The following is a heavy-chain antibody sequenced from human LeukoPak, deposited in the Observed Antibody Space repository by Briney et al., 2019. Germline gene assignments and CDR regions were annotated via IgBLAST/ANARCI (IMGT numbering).Heavy chain of an antibody. J-gene: IGHJ5*02. Sequence: SETLSLTCAVYGGSFSSYYWSWIRQPPGKGLEWIGEINHSGSTNYNSSLKSRVTISVDTSKNQFSLKLSSVTAADTAVYYCARGAYYDFWSGPNNWFDPWGQGTLVTVSS. CDR3: ARGAYYDFWSGPNNWFDP. CDR2: INHSGST. D-gene: IGHD3-3*01. V-gene: IGHV4-34*01. CDR1: GGSFSSYY.